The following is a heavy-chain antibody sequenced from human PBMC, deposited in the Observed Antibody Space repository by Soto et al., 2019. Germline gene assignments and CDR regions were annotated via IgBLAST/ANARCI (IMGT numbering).Heavy chain of an antibody. CDR2: ISYDGSNK. Sequence: SLRLSCAASGFTFSSYAMHWVRQAPGKGLEWVAVISYDGSNKYYADSVKGRFTISRDNSKNTLYLQMNSLRAEDTPVYYCARDGGSSGYYYVQYYYYGMDVWGQGTTVTVSS. CDR1: GFTFSSYA. V-gene: IGHV3-30-3*01. CDR3: ARDGGSSGYYYVQYYYYGMDV. D-gene: IGHD3-22*01. J-gene: IGHJ6*02.